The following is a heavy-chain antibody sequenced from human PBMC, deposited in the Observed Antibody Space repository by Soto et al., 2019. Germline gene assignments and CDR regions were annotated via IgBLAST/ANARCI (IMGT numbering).Heavy chain of an antibody. V-gene: IGHV1-18*01. D-gene: IGHD3-22*01. CDR2: ISAYNGNT. Sequence: GASVKVSCKASGYTFTSYGISWVRQAPGQGLEWMGWISAYNGNTNYAQKLQGRVTMTTDTSTSTAYMELRSLRSDDTAVYYCARVGYYYDSSGYLSPVDYWGQGTLVTVS. J-gene: IGHJ4*02. CDR1: GYTFTSYG. CDR3: ARVGYYYDSSGYLSPVDY.